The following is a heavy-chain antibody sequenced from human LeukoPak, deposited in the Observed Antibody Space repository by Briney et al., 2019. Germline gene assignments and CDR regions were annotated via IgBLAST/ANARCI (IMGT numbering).Heavy chain of an antibody. CDR1: GYTFTDYY. CDR2: INPNSADT. J-gene: IGHJ4*02. Sequence: ASVKVSCKASGYTFTDYYVHWVRQAPGQGLEWMGWINPNSADTSYAQKFRGRVIMTRDTSINTAYVVLSGLKSDDTAAYYCARPLTGTSWYYFDYWGQGTLVTVSS. D-gene: IGHD1-7*01. V-gene: IGHV1-2*02. CDR3: ARPLTGTSWYYFDY.